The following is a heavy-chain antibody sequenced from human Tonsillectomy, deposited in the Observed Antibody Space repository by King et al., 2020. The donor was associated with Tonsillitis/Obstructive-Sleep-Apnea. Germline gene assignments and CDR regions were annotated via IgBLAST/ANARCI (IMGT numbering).Heavy chain of an antibody. CDR2: INHSGDT. V-gene: IGHV4-34*01. J-gene: IGHJ4*02. Sequence: VQLQQWGAGLSKPSETLSLTCAVYGGSFSGSYWSWIRQPPGKGLEWIGEINHSGDTNYNPSLKSRVTISIDTSKNQFSLKLTSATAADTAGYYCAREEILLVPVVMGGGFDHWGQGTLVTVSS. CDR1: GGSFSGSY. CDR3: AREEILLVPVVMGGGFDH. D-gene: IGHD2-8*01.